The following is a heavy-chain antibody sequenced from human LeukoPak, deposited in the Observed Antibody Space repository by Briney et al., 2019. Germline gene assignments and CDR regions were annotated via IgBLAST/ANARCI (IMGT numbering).Heavy chain of an antibody. D-gene: IGHD3-10*01. J-gene: IGHJ4*02. CDR2: IYYSGST. CDR1: GGSISSYY. CDR3: ARVGVHYGSGSYGYYFDY. V-gene: IGHV4-59*01. Sequence: PSETLSLTCAVSGGSISSYYWSWIRQPPGKGLEWIGYIYYSGSTNYNPSLKSRVTISVDTSKNQFSLKLSSVTAADTAVYYCARVGVHYGSGSYGYYFDYWGQGTLVTVSS.